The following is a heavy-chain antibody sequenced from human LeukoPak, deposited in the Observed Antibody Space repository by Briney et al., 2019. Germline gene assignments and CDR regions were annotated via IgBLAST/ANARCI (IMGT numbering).Heavy chain of an antibody. CDR3: ARTLYGDYMQIDY. V-gene: IGHV4-30-4*08. CDR2: ISYSGNT. CDR1: GGSISSGDYY. D-gene: IGHD4-17*01. J-gene: IGHJ4*02. Sequence: SQTLSLTCTVSGGSISSGDYYWSWIRQPPGKGLEWIGYISYSGNTYYNPSLKSRVTISVDTSKNQFSLKLSSVTAADTAVYYCARTLYGDYMQIDYWGQGTLVTVSS.